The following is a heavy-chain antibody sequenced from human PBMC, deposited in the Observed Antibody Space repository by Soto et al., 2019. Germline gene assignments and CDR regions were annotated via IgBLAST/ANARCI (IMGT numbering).Heavy chain of an antibody. CDR2: ISSSSSYI. D-gene: IGHD3-22*01. Sequence: GSLSLSCAASGFIFSSNSMNWVRQAPGKGLEWVSFISSSSSYIYYADSVKGRFTISRDNAKNSLYLQMNSLRAEDTAVYYCARDYYDSFFDYWGQGTLVTASS. V-gene: IGHV3-21*01. J-gene: IGHJ4*02. CDR3: ARDYYDSFFDY. CDR1: GFIFSSNS.